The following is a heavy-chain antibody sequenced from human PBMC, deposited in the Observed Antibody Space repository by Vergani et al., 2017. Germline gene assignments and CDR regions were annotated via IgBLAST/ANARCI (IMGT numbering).Heavy chain of an antibody. D-gene: IGHD6-6*01. CDR3: ARLSSSTLGGNWFDP. J-gene: IGHJ5*02. V-gene: IGHV4-38-2*01. Sequence: QVQLQESGPGLVKPSETLSLTCAVSGYSISSGYYWGWIRQPPGKGLEWIGSIYHSGSTYYNPYLKSRVTISVDTSKNQFSLKLSSVTAADTAVYYCARLSSSTLGGNWFDPWGQGTLVTVSS. CDR1: GYSISSGYY. CDR2: IYHSGST.